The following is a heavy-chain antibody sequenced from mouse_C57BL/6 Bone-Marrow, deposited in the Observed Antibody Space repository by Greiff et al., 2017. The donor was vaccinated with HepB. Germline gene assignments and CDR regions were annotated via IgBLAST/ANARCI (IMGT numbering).Heavy chain of an antibody. CDR1: GYSITSGYY. CDR2: ISYDGSN. Sequence: DVQLQESGPGLVKPSQSLSLTCSVTGYSITSGYYWNWIRQFPGNKLEWMGYISYDGSNNYNPSLKNRISITRDTSKNQFFLKLNSVTTEDTATYYCAREGEYYYGSSYSAAWFAYWGQGTPVTVSA. J-gene: IGHJ3*01. D-gene: IGHD1-1*01. V-gene: IGHV3-6*01. CDR3: AREGEYYYGSSYSAAWFAY.